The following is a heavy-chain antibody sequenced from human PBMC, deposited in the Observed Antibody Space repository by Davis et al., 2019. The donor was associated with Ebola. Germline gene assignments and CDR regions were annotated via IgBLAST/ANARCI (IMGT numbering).Heavy chain of an antibody. V-gene: IGHV3-21*01. Sequence: GESLKISCAASGFSFNSYAMHWVRQAPGKGLEWVSSISSRSSDIYYADSVKGRFTISRDNAKNSLYLQMNSLRAEDTAVYYCARDLNPIYYFDYWGQGTLVTVSS. D-gene: IGHD1-14*01. CDR2: ISSRSSDI. J-gene: IGHJ4*02. CDR1: GFSFNSYA. CDR3: ARDLNPIYYFDY.